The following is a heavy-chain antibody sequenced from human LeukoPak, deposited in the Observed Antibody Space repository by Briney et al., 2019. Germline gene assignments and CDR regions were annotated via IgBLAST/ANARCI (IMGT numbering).Heavy chain of an antibody. CDR2: ISYDGSNK. D-gene: IGHD3-22*01. CDR3: ARGDSSLPTPDFDP. J-gene: IGHJ5*02. V-gene: IGHV3-30*03. Sequence: PGGSLRLSCAASGFTFSSYGMHWVRQAPGKGLEWVAVISYDGSNKYYADSVKGRFTISRDNSKNTLYLQMNSLRAEDTAVYYCARGDSSLPTPDFDPWGQGTLVTVSS. CDR1: GFTFSSYG.